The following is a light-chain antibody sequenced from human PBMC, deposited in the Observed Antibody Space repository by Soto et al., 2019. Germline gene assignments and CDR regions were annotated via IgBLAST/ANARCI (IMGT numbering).Light chain of an antibody. Sequence: QSPLTQPPWASGTPGQRVILSCSGSISNIGVYTVNWYQQLPVTAPKLLIYSNNQRPSRVPDRFSGSKSGTSASLAISGLQSEDEADYYCAVWDDRLNGSVFGIGTKVTVL. CDR2: SNN. V-gene: IGLV1-44*01. CDR1: ISNIGVYT. J-gene: IGLJ1*01. CDR3: AVWDDRLNGSV.